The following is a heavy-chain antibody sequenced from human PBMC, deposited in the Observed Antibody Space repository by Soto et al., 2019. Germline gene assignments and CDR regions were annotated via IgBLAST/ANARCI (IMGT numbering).Heavy chain of an antibody. CDR3: VILNTIFGPLYMDV. V-gene: IGHV5-51*01. CDR1: GYSFTSYW. CDR2: IYPGDSDT. J-gene: IGHJ6*03. Sequence: GESLKISCKGSGYSFTSYWIGWVRQMPGKGLEWMGIIYPGDSDTRYSPSFQGQVTISADKSISTAYLQWSSLKASDTAMYYCVILNTIFGPLYMDVCGQGTTVPVSS. D-gene: IGHD3-3*01.